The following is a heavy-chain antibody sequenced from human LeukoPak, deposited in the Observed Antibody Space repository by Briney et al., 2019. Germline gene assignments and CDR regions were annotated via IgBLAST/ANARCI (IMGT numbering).Heavy chain of an antibody. Sequence: GGSLRLSCAASAFSFSDHWMSWIRQAPGKGLEWVSYISESSNTIYYADSVKGRFTISRDNAKKSLYLQMNSLRVEDTAVYYCARRDGDYWGQGTLVTVSS. CDR3: ARRDGDY. V-gene: IGHV3-11*01. CDR1: AFSFSDHW. J-gene: IGHJ4*02. CDR2: ISESSNTI. D-gene: IGHD5-24*01.